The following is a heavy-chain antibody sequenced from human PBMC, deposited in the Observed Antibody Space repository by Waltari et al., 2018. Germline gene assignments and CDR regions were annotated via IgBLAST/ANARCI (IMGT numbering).Heavy chain of an antibody. CDR3: AKDGDYSLTEYDAFDV. J-gene: IGHJ3*01. D-gene: IGHD4-17*01. CDR1: GFIFSSHG. CDR2: ISFDGKKI. V-gene: IGHV3-30*02. Sequence: VQLLESGGGVVQPGGSLRLSCAASGFIFSSHGMHWVRQFPGKGLVWVGFISFDGKKIFDADSVRGRFSISRDNSDNMVFLQMNSLRPEDSGVYYCAKDGDYSLTEYDAFDVWGQGTVVTVSP.